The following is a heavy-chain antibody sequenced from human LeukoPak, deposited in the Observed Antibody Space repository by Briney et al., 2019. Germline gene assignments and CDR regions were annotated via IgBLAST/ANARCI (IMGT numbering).Heavy chain of an antibody. D-gene: IGHD1-1*01. J-gene: IGHJ4*02. V-gene: IGHV4-34*01. Sequence: SETLSLTCAVYGGSFSGYYWSWIRQPPGKGLEWIGEINHSGSTNYNPSLKSRVTISVDTSKNQFSLKLSSVTAADTAVYYCARCLWYNCIVRLDYWGQGTLVTVSS. CDR1: GGSFSGYY. CDR2: INHSGST. CDR3: ARCLWYNCIVRLDY.